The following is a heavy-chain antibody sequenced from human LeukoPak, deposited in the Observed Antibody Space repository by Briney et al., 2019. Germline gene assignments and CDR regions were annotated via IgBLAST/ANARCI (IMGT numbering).Heavy chain of an antibody. CDR1: GFTFSSYG. D-gene: IGHD2-15*01. V-gene: IGHV3-33*06. Sequence: GGSLGLSCAASGFTFSSYGMHWVRQAPGKGLEWVAVIWYDGSNKYYADSVKGRFTISRDNSKNTLYLQMNSLRAEDTAVYYCAKDLGYCSGGSCYSYPVGAFDIWGQGTMVTVSS. CDR3: AKDLGYCSGGSCYSYPVGAFDI. J-gene: IGHJ3*02. CDR2: IWYDGSNK.